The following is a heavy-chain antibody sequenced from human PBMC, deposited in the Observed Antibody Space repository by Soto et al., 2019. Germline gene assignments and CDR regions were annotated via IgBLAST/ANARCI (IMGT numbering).Heavy chain of an antibody. CDR1: GASITGSFF. V-gene: IGHV4-4*07. CDR3: ARGMTPPGAPAWYYFDS. CDR2: FSLSGTT. J-gene: IGHJ4*02. Sequence: SETLSLTCTVSGASITGSFFWSCIRQPAGKGLEWIGRFSLSGTTNYNPSLRSRVTMSADVSKNQFSLRLTSVTAADTALYYCARGMTPPGAPAWYYFDSWGQGTQVTVYS. D-gene: IGHD2-8*02.